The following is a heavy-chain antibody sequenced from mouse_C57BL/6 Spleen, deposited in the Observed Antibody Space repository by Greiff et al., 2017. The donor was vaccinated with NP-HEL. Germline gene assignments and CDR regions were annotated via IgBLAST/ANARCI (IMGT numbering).Heavy chain of an antibody. J-gene: IGHJ4*01. CDR1: GYTFTSYT. V-gene: IGHV1-4*01. CDR3: ARKDDYYAMDY. CDR2: INPSSGYT. D-gene: IGHD2-12*01. Sequence: QVQLQQSGAELARPGASVKMSCKASGYTFTSYTIHWVKQRPGQGLEWIGYINPSSGYTKYNQKFKDKATLTADKSSSTAYMQLSSLTSEDSAVYYCARKDDYYAMDYWGQGTSVTVSS.